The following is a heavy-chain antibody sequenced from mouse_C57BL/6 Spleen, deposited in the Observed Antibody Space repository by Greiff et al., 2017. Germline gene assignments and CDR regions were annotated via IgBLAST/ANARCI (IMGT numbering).Heavy chain of an antibody. CDR3: ARGPYYYGSSYPYYFDY. CDR1: GYTFTGYW. V-gene: IGHV1-9*01. D-gene: IGHD1-1*01. J-gene: IGHJ2*01. Sequence: VKLMESGAELMKPGASVKLSCKATGYTFTGYWIEWVKQRPGHGLEWIGEILPGSGSTNYNEKFKGKATFTADTSSNTAYMQLSSLTTEDSAIYYCARGPYYYGSSYPYYFDYWGQGTTLTVSS. CDR2: ILPGSGST.